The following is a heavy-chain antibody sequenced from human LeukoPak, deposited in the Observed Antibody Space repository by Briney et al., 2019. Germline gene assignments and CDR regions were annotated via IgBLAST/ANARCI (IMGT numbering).Heavy chain of an antibody. J-gene: IGHJ4*02. D-gene: IGHD6-13*01. Sequence: PGGSLRLSCAASGFTFDDYTIHWVRQVPGKGLEWVSLISGDGGSTFYADSVKGRFTISRDNSKNSLYLQMNSLRTEDTALYYCARPQRSGSWSEFDYWGQGTLVTVSS. CDR3: ARPQRSGSWSEFDY. CDR2: ISGDGGST. V-gene: IGHV3-43*01. CDR1: GFTFDDYT.